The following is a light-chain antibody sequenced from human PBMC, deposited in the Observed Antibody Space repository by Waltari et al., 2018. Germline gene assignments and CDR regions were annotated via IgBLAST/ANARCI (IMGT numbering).Light chain of an antibody. CDR1: LSILHSSENKNQ. CDR2: GAS. J-gene: IGKJ3*01. Sequence: DIVMTQSPDSLSVSLGERATINCKSSLSILHSSENKNQLGWYQQKYGQSPKLPIYGASTRESGVPDRFSGSGSGTDFTLTISSLQTEDVAVYYCQQYYSTPFTFGPGTKVDIK. V-gene: IGKV4-1*01. CDR3: QQYYSTPFT.